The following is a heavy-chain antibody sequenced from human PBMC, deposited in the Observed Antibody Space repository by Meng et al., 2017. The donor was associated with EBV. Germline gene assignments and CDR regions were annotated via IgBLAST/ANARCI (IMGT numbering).Heavy chain of an antibody. CDR3: VRGYDYGDYVDY. Sequence: RRPLAQSGPGLVTPSETLSLICTVSGGSISTPNYYWGWIRQPPGKGLEWIGTFYSVATTFYNPSLKSRLTISVDTSKNQFSLRLSSVTAADTAIYYCVRGYDYGDYVDYWGQGTLVTVSS. J-gene: IGHJ4*02. CDR1: GGSISTPNYY. D-gene: IGHD4-17*01. CDR2: FYSVATT. V-gene: IGHV4-39*06.